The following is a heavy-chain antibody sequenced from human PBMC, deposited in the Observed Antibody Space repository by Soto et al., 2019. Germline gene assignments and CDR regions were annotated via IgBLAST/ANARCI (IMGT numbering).Heavy chain of an antibody. D-gene: IGHD2-2*01. CDR3: ARFGSSRGVSWFDP. J-gene: IGHJ5*02. CDR1: GGSISSGGYY. V-gene: IGHV4-31*03. CDR2: IYYSGST. Sequence: SETLSLTCTVSGGSISSGGYYWSWIRQHPGKGLEWIGYIYYSGSTYYNPSLKSRVTISVDTSKNQFSLKLSSVTAADTAVYYCARFGSSRGVSWFDPWGQGTLVTVSS.